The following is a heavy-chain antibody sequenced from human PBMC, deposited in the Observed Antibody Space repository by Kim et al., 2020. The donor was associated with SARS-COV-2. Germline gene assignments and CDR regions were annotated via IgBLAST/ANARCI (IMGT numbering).Heavy chain of an antibody. D-gene: IGHD3-10*01. CDR3: AREVYYGSEPFDY. J-gene: IGHJ4*02. V-gene: IGHV3-30*04. CDR2: ISYDGSNK. CDR1: GFTFSSYA. Sequence: GGSLRLSCAASGFTFSSYAMHWVRQAPGKGLEWVAVISYDGSNKYYADSVKRRFTISRDNSKNTLYLQMNSLRAEDTAVYYCAREVYYGSEPFDYWGQGTLVTVSS.